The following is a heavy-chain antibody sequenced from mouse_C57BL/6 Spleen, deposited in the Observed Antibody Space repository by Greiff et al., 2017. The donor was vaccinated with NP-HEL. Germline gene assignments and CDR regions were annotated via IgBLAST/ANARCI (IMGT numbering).Heavy chain of an antibody. D-gene: IGHD1-1*01. J-gene: IGHJ2*01. CDR1: GYTFTSYW. CDR3: ARSTTVVGYFDY. CDR2: IDPSDSYT. V-gene: IGHV1-69*01. Sequence: VQLQQSGAELVMPGASVKLSCKASGYTFTSYWMHWVKQRPGQGLEWIGEIDPSDSYTNYNPKFKGKTTLTGDQSSSTAYMQLSSLTSEDAAVYYCARSTTVVGYFDYWGQGTTLTVSS.